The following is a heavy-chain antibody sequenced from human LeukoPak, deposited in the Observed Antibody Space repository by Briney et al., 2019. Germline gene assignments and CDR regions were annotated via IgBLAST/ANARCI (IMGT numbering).Heavy chain of an antibody. CDR1: GGSFSGYY. D-gene: IGHD6-13*01. Sequence: PETLSLTCAVSGGSFSGYYSSWIRQPPGKGLEWIGEINHSGSTNYNPSLKSRVTISVGTSKTQFTLKLSSVTPTDTAVYYCARGQWVYIHRGFDYWGQGTLVTVSS. V-gene: IGHV4-34*01. J-gene: IGHJ4*02. CDR3: ARGQWVYIHRGFDY. CDR2: INHSGST.